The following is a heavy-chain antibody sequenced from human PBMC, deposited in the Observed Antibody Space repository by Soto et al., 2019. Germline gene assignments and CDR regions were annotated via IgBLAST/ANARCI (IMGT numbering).Heavy chain of an antibody. CDR1: GFTFSSNG. Sequence: QVQLVESGGGVVQPGRSLRLSCAASGFTFSSNGMHWVRQAPGKGLEWVAVISYDGSNKYYADSVKGRFTISRDNSKNMLYLQMNSLRAEDTAVYYCAKDRGWLAERYYYGMDVWGQGTTVTVSS. V-gene: IGHV3-30*18. CDR2: ISYDGSNK. CDR3: AKDRGWLAERYYYGMDV. D-gene: IGHD6-19*01. J-gene: IGHJ6*02.